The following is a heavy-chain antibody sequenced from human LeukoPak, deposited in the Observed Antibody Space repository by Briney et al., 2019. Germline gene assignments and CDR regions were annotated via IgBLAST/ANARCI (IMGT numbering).Heavy chain of an antibody. Sequence: SETVSLTCAVYGGSFSGYYWSWIRQPPGKGLEWIGEINHSGSTNYNPSLKSRVTISVDTSKNQFSLKLSSVTAADTAAYYCARGRRSLVVVPAAAGFGPWGQGTLVTVSS. CDR3: ARGRRSLVVVPAAAGFGP. CDR2: INHSGST. D-gene: IGHD2-2*01. CDR1: GGSFSGYY. J-gene: IGHJ5*02. V-gene: IGHV4-34*01.